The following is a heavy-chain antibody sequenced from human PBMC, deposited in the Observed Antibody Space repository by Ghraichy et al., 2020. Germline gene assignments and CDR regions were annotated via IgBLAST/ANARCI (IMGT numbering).Heavy chain of an antibody. CDR2: TQHSGSP. CDR3: ARENSGYNDY. CDR1: GGSITSGGYS. Sequence: SETLSLTCAVSGGSITSGGYSWSWIRQPPGKGLEWIGYTQHSGSPYYNPSLNSRVTISVDRSKNQFSLKLSSVTAADTAVYYCARENSGYNDYWGQGTLVTGPS. V-gene: IGHV4-30-2*01. D-gene: IGHD1-14*01. J-gene: IGHJ4*02.